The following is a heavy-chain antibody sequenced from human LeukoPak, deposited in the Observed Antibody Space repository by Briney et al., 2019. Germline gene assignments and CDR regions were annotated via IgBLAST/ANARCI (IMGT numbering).Heavy chain of an antibody. J-gene: IGHJ5*02. V-gene: IGHV3-23*01. CDR1: GFTFSSYA. Sequence: GGSLRLSCAASGFTFSSYAMSWVRQAPGKGLEWVSAISGNGGSTYYADSVKGRFTISRDKSKNTLYLQMTTLRAEDTAVYYCASSGWSLYNWFDPWGQGTLVTVSS. CDR2: ISGNGGST. CDR3: ASSGWSLYNWFDP. D-gene: IGHD6-19*01.